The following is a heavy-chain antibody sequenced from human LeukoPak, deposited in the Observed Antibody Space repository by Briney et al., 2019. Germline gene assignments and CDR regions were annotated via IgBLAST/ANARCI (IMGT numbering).Heavy chain of an antibody. J-gene: IGHJ4*02. Sequence: GGSLRLSCAASGSTFSSNYMSWVRQAPGKGLEWVSIIYSGGSTYYSGSVKGRFTISRDNSKNTLYLQMNSLRAEDTAVYFCVRVGYSYGYGDWNHFDYWGQGTLVTVSS. D-gene: IGHD5-18*01. CDR1: GSTFSSNY. CDR2: IYSGGST. CDR3: VRVGYSYGYGDWNHFDY. V-gene: IGHV3-66*02.